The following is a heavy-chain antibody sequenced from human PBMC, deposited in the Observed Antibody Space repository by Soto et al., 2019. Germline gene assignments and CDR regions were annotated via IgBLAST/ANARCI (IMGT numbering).Heavy chain of an antibody. CDR3: ARHPRSTGRPHY. CDR2: IYYSGST. CDR1: GGSISSSSYY. V-gene: IGHV4-39*01. Sequence: SETLSLTCTVSGGSISSSSYYWGWIRQPPGKGLEWIGSIYYSGSTYYNPSLKSRVTISVDTSKNQFSLKLSSVTAADTAVYYCARHPRSTGRPHYWGQGTLVTVSS. D-gene: IGHD3-9*01. J-gene: IGHJ4*02.